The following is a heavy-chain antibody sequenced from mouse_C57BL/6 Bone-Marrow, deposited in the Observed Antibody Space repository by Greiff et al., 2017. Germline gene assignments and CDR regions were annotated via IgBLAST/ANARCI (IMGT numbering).Heavy chain of an antibody. Sequence: QVQLQQSGPELVKPGASVKLSCKASGYTFTSYDINWVKQRPGQGLEWIGWIYPRDGSTKYNEKFKGKATLTVDTSSSTAYMELHSLSSEDSAVSFCAREDYYYGSSYRYYLDYWGQGTTLTVSS. V-gene: IGHV1-85*01. CDR1: GYTFTSYD. CDR2: IYPRDGST. D-gene: IGHD1-1*01. J-gene: IGHJ2*01. CDR3: AREDYYYGSSYRYYLDY.